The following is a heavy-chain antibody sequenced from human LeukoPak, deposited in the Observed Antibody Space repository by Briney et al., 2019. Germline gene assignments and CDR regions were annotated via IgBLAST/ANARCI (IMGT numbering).Heavy chain of an antibody. CDR3: AKSAGGRTSSGSYYRYYYYMDV. CDR1: GFTFSSYG. CDR2: IRYDGSNK. Sequence: PGGSLRLSCAASGFTFSSYGMHWVRQAPGKGLEWVAFIRYDGSNKYYADSVKGRFTISRDNSKNTLYLQMNSLRAEDTAVYYCAKSAGGRTSSGSYYRYYYYMDVWGKGTTVTISS. D-gene: IGHD1-26*01. V-gene: IGHV3-30*02. J-gene: IGHJ6*03.